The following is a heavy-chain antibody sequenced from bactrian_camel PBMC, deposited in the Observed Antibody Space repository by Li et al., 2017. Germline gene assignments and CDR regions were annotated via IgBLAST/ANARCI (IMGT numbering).Heavy chain of an antibody. D-gene: IGHD5*01. CDR3: AADERRDKPDSCWGSRYDYPS. Sequence: QVQLVESGGGSVQAGGSLRLSCTASGFTFDDSDMGWYRQTPENDCELVSTISSDGSTYYGESVKGRFTISQDNAKNTLYLQMNSLEPEDTGMYYCAADERRDKPDSCWGSRYDYPSWGRGTQVTVS. CDR1: GFTFDDSD. V-gene: IGHV3S55*01. CDR2: ISSDGST. J-gene: IGHJ4*01.